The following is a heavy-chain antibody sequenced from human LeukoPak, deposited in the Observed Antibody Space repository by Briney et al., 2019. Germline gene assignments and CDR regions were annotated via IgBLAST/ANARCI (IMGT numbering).Heavy chain of an antibody. CDR1: GYTFTSYW. J-gene: IGHJ4*02. CDR3: ARRIAAAGRYYFDF. D-gene: IGHD6-13*01. V-gene: IGHV5-51*01. Sequence: GESLKISCKGSGYTFTSYWIGWVRQMPGKGLEWMGIIYPGDSDTRYSPSFQGQVTISADKSISTAYLQWSSLKASDTAMYFCARRIAAAGRYYFDFWGQGTLVTVSS. CDR2: IYPGDSDT.